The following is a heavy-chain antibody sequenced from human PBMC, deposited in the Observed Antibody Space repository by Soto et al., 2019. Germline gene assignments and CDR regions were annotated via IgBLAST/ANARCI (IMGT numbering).Heavy chain of an antibody. D-gene: IGHD5-12*01. CDR1: GYTFTGYY. V-gene: IGHV1-2*02. Sequence: GASVKVSCKAPGYTFTGYYMHWVRQAPGQGLEWMGWINPNSGGTNYAQKFQGRVTMTRDTSISTAYMELSRLRSDDTAVYYCARWLRFNYYYYGMDVWGQGTTVTVSS. J-gene: IGHJ6*02. CDR2: INPNSGGT. CDR3: ARWLRFNYYYYGMDV.